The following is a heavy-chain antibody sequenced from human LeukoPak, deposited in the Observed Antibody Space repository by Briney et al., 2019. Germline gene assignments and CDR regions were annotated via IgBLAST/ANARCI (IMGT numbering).Heavy chain of an antibody. CDR1: GYTFTGYY. D-gene: IGHD5-18*01. J-gene: IGHJ4*02. CDR3: ARVGGMDTAMVDFDY. V-gene: IGHV1-2*02. CDR2: INPNSGGT. Sequence: GASVKVSCKASGYTFTGYYMHWVRQAPGQGPEWMGWINPNSGGTNYAQKFQGRVTMTRDTSISTAYMELSRLRSDDTAVYYCARVGGMDTAMVDFDYWGQGTLVTVSS.